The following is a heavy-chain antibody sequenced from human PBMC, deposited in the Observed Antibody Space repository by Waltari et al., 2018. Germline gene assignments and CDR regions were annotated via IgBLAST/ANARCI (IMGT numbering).Heavy chain of an antibody. CDR3: AKGVAWKADY. CDR1: GFTFSSYE. Sequence: EVQLVESGGGLVQPGGSLRLSCVASGFTFSSYEMNLVRQSPGKGLECISYINSGDGSVTHYADSVRGRFTISRDNAKNSLYLQMNSLRVDDTAVYYCAKGVAWKADYWGQGTPVTVSS. V-gene: IGHV3-48*03. CDR2: INSGDGSVT. D-gene: IGHD1-1*01. J-gene: IGHJ4*02.